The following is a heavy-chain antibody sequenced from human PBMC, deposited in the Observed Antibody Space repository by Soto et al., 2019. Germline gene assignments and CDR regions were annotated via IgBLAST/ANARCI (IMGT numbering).Heavy chain of an antibody. CDR3: ARIKWGLDYYSGMDV. J-gene: IGHJ6*02. CDR1: GYTFSDYF. D-gene: IGHD1-26*01. CDR2: INPKTAAA. Sequence: ASVKVSCKASGYTFSDYFIQWLRQAPGQGLEWVAWINPKTAAANYAKKFQDRVTVTSDTSFSTAYLELTRLRPDDTALYYCARIKWGLDYYSGMDVWGQGTAVTVSS. V-gene: IGHV1-2*02.